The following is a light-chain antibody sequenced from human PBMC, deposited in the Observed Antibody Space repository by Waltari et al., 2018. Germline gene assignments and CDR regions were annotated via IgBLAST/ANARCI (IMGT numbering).Light chain of an antibody. J-gene: IGKJ3*01. CDR1: QSVLSSIYNKNC. V-gene: IGKV4-1*01. CDR3: QQYYTTPFT. CDR2: WAS. Sequence: DIVMTQSPDSLAVSLGERATMKCKSSQSVLSSIYNKNCLVWYQQKPGQPPKPLIYWASTRESGVPDRFSGSGSETDFTLTISILQAEDVAVYYCQQYYTTPFTFGPGTKVDIK.